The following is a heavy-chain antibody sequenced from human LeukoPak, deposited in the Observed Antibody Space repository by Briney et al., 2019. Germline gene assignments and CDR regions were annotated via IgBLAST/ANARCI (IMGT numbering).Heavy chain of an antibody. V-gene: IGHV1-18*04. CDR1: GYTFTSYG. J-gene: IGHJ4*02. CDR3: ARAAGYCSSTSCYVFDY. D-gene: IGHD2-2*01. Sequence: GASVKVSCKASGYTFTSYGISWVRPAPGQGLEWMGWISAYNGNTNYAQKLQGRVTMTTDTSTSTAYMELRSLRSDDTAVYYCARAAGYCSSTSCYVFDYWGQGTLVTVSS. CDR2: ISAYNGNT.